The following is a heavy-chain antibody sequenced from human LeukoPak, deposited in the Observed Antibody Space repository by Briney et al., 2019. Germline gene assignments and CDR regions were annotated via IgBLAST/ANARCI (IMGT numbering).Heavy chain of an antibody. Sequence: PGRSLRLSCAASGFTFSSYAMHWVRQAPGKGLEWVAVISYDGSNKYYADSVKGRFTISRDNSKNTLYLQMNSLRAEDTDVYYCARDSGSLPPYFDYWGQGTLVTVSS. CDR3: ARDSGSLPPYFDY. CDR1: GFTFSSYA. CDR2: ISYDGSNK. V-gene: IGHV3-30-3*01. J-gene: IGHJ4*02. D-gene: IGHD1-26*01.